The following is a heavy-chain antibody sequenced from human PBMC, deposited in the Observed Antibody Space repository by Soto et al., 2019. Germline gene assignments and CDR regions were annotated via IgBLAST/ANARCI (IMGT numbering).Heavy chain of an antibody. CDR1: GDSISSNKW. J-gene: IGHJ6*02. CDR3: ARAYYGSGSYYYYYYGMDV. V-gene: IGHV4-4*02. D-gene: IGHD3-10*01. CDR2: MYHTGST. Sequence: SETFSLTCAVSGDSISSNKWWSWVRQPPERGLEWIGEMYHTGSTNYNPSLKSRVTISVDKSKNQFSLKLSSVAAADTAVYYCARAYYGSGSYYYYYYGMDVWGQGTTVTVSS.